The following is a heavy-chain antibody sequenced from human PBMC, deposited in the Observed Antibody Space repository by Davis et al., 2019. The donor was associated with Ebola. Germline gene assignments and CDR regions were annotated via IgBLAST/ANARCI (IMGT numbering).Heavy chain of an antibody. CDR1: GFTFSSYS. CDR3: ARIEKTYYDFWSGYYIDYYGMDV. J-gene: IGHJ6*02. D-gene: IGHD3-3*01. V-gene: IGHV3-21*01. CDR2: ISSSSSYI. Sequence: PGGSLRLSCAASGFTFSSYSMNWVRQAPGKGLEWVSSISSSSSYIYYADSVKGRFTISRDNAKNSLYLQMNSLRAEDTAVYYCARIEKTYYDFWSGYYIDYYGMDVWGQGTTVTVSS.